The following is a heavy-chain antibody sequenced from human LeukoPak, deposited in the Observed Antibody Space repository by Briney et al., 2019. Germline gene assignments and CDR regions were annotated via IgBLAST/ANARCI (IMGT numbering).Heavy chain of an antibody. CDR1: GFTFSSYW. Sequence: GGSLRLSCAASGFTFSSYWMHWVRQAPGKGLVWVSRINSDGSSTSYADSVKGRFTISRDNAKNTLYLQMNSLRAEDTAVYYCARQARGGSYPNYYYYYMDVWGKGTTVTISS. V-gene: IGHV3-74*01. CDR2: INSDGSST. CDR3: ARQARGGSYPNYYYYYMDV. D-gene: IGHD1-26*01. J-gene: IGHJ6*03.